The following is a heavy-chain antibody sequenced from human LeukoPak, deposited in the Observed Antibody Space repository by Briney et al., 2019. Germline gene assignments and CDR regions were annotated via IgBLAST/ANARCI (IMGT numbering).Heavy chain of an antibody. CDR2: IKHDGSER. J-gene: IGHJ3*02. D-gene: IGHD3-10*01. V-gene: IGHV3-7*01. CDR3: ARERPASASAFDI. CDR1: GFTFSSYW. Sequence: PGGSLRLSCAASGFTFSSYWMSWVRQAPGEGLEWVANIKHDGSERYYVDSVKGRFTISRDNTKNSLFLQMNSLRVEDTAVYYCARERPASASAFDIWGQGTVVTVSS.